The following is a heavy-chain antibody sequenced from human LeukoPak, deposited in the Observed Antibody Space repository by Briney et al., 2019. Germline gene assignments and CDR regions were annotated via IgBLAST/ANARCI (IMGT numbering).Heavy chain of an antibody. D-gene: IGHD3-22*01. CDR1: GASMSSGTYY. CDR3: ARAAPNYYDSSGSLRNPYFDY. V-gene: IGHV4-31*03. Sequence: SETLSLTCTVSGASMSSGTYYWGWIRQHPGKGLEWIGNIYYSGSTYYSPSLKSRVTMSVDTSKNQFSLTLISVTAADTAVYFCARAAPNYYDSSGSLRNPYFDYWGQGTLVTVSS. CDR2: IYYSGST. J-gene: IGHJ4*02.